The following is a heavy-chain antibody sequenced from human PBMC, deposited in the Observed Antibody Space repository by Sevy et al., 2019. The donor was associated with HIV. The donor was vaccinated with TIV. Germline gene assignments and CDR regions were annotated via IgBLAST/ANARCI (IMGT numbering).Heavy chain of an antibody. CDR2: IYSYGET. Sequence: SETLSLTCTVSGASIRDSSYYWAWIRQPPGKGLEWIGNIYSYGETYYNSSLKSRVTISVDTSKNQFSLSLADETAADSAIYFCARAMEQQLGSFDIWGQGTMVTVSS. D-gene: IGHD6-13*01. CDR1: GASIRDSSYY. J-gene: IGHJ3*02. CDR3: ARAMEQQLGSFDI. V-gene: IGHV4-39*01.